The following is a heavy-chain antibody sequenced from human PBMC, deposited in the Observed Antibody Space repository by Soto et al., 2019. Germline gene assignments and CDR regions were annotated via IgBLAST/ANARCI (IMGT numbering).Heavy chain of an antibody. CDR1: GGSISSYY. V-gene: IGHV4-4*07. Sequence: SETLSLTCTVSGGSISSYYWSWIRQPAGKGLEWIGRIYTSGSTNYNPSLKSRVTMSVDTSKNQFSLKLSSVTAADTAVYYCARQYDDVWGSYRPAGFAPWGQGTLVTVSS. CDR3: ARQYDDVWGSYRPAGFAP. J-gene: IGHJ5*02. CDR2: IYTSGST. D-gene: IGHD3-16*02.